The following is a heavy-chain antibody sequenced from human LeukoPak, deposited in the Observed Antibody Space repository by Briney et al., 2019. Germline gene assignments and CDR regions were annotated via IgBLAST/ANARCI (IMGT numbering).Heavy chain of an antibody. CDR2: ISAYNGNT. V-gene: IGHV1-18*01. CDR3: ARDPTKYDILTGYLPDYFDY. Sequence: ASVKVSCKASGYTFTSYGISWVRQAPGQGLEWMGWISAYNGNTNYAQKLQGRVTMTTDTSTSTAYMELRSLRSDDTAVYYCARDPTKYDILTGYLPDYFDYWGQGTLVTVSP. CDR1: GYTFTSYG. D-gene: IGHD3-9*01. J-gene: IGHJ4*02.